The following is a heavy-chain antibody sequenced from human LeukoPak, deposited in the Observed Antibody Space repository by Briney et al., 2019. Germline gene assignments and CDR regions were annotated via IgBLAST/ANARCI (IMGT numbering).Heavy chain of an antibody. V-gene: IGHV3-30-3*01. D-gene: IGHD1-26*01. CDR2: ISYDGSNK. CDR1: GFTFSSYA. Sequence: PGRSLRLSCAASGFTFSSYAMHWVRQAPGKGLEWVAVISYDGSNKYYADSVKGRFTISRDNSKNTLYLQMNSLRAEDTAVYNCARDSGSLPPYFDYWGQGTLVTVSS. CDR3: ARDSGSLPPYFDY. J-gene: IGHJ4*02.